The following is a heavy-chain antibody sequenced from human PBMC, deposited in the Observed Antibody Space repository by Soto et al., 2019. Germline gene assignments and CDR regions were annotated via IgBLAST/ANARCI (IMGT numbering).Heavy chain of an antibody. J-gene: IGHJ6*02. CDR1: GYTFTGYY. CDR2: INPNSGGT. Sequence: SVKVSCKASGYTFTGYYMHWVRQAPGQGLEWMGWINPNSGGTNYAQKFQGWVTMTRDTSISTAYMELSRLRSDDTAVYYCARSSLYIVVVPAAMPGDYYYGMDVWGQGTTVTVSS. V-gene: IGHV1-2*04. D-gene: IGHD2-2*01. CDR3: ARSSLYIVVVPAAMPGDYYYGMDV.